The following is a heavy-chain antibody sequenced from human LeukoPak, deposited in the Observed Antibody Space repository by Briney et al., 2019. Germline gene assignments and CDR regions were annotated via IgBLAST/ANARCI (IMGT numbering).Heavy chain of an antibody. J-gene: IGHJ4*02. CDR3: ARGEIGDFWSGYLAY. Sequence: SETLSLTCAVYGESFSAYYWSWFRQPPGKGLEWIGYIYYSGSTYYNPSLKSRVTISVDTSKNQFSLKLSSVTAADTAVYYCARGEIGDFWSGYLAYWGQGTLVTVSS. CDR2: IYYSGST. V-gene: IGHV4-34*09. CDR1: GESFSAYY. D-gene: IGHD3-3*01.